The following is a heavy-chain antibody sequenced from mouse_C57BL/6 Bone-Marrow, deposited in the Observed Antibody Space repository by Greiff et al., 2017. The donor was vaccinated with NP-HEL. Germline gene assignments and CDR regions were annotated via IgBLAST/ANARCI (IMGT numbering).Heavy chain of an antibody. Sequence: EVKLMESEGGLVQPGSSMKLSCTASGFTFSDYYMAWVRQVPEKGLEWVANINYDGSSTYYLDSLKSRFIISRDDAKNILYLQMSSLKSEDTATYYCARVGNPYYFDYWGQGTTLTVSS. J-gene: IGHJ2*01. CDR3: ARVGNPYYFDY. CDR1: GFTFSDYY. D-gene: IGHD2-1*01. CDR2: INYDGSST. V-gene: IGHV5-16*01.